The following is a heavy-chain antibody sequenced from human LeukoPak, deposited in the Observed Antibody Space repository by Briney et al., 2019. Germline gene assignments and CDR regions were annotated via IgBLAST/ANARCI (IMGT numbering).Heavy chain of an antibody. D-gene: IGHD2/OR15-2a*01. CDR2: ISGSGGST. V-gene: IGHV3-23*01. CDR1: GFTFSSDA. J-gene: IGHJ4*02. CDR3: AKLSSGINDY. Sequence: PGGSLRLSCAASGFTFSSDAMSWVRQAPGKGLEWVSAISGSGGSTYYADSVKGRFTISGDNSKNTLYLQMNSLRAEDTAVYYCAKLSSGINDYWGQGTLVTVSS.